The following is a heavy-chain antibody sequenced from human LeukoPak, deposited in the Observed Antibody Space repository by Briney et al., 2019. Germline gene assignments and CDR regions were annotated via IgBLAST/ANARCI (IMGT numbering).Heavy chain of an antibody. CDR1: GFTFSSYW. V-gene: IGHV3-7*01. D-gene: IGHD6-19*01. Sequence: GGSLRLSCAASGFTFSSYWMSWVRQAPGKGLEWVANIKQDGSEKYYVDSVKGRFTISRDNAKNSLHLQMNSLRAEDTAVYYCARRHSSGWDYYYYGMDVWGQGTTVTVSS. J-gene: IGHJ6*02. CDR3: ARRHSSGWDYYYYGMDV. CDR2: IKQDGSEK.